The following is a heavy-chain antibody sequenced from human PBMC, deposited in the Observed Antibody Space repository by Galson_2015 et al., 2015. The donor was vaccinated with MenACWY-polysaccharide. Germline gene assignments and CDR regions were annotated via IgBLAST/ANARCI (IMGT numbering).Heavy chain of an antibody. J-gene: IGHJ6*03. V-gene: IGHV6-1*01. Sequence: CAISGDSVSSDSAAWNWIRESPSRGLEWLGRTYYRSKWNNDYAVSVKSRITITPDTSNNQVSLQLLSVTPEDTGVYFCAREPKQLPAPYSYYFFMDAWGKGTAVTVSS. D-gene: IGHD2-2*01. CDR1: GDSVSSDSAA. CDR3: AREPKQLPAPYSYYFFMDA. CDR2: TYYRSKWNN.